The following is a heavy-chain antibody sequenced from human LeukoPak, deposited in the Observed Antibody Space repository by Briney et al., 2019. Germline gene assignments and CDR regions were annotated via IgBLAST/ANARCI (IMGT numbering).Heavy chain of an antibody. CDR1: GDSVSSNSAA. CDR2: TYYRSKWYN. D-gene: IGHD6-19*01. CDR3: ARDMAYSSGWYFFLDY. Sequence: SQTLSLTCAISGDSVSSNSAAWNWIRQSPSRGLEWLGRTYYRSKWYNDYAVSVKSRITINPDTSKNQFSLQLNSVTPEDTAVCYCARDMAYSSGWYFFLDYWGQGTLVTVSS. J-gene: IGHJ4*02. V-gene: IGHV6-1*01.